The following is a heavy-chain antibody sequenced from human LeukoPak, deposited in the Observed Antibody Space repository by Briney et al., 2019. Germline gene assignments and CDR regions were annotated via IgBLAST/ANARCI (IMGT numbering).Heavy chain of an antibody. J-gene: IGHJ3*02. CDR1: GFTFKSFS. CDR3: AAIVVVPAAITRDAFDI. CDR2: ISSSGSTI. D-gene: IGHD2-2*01. Sequence: GGSLRLSCGGSGFTFKSFSMHWVRQAPGKGLEWVSYISSSGSTIYYADSVKGRFTISRDNAKNSLYLQMNSLRAEDTAVYYCAAIVVVPAAITRDAFDIWGQGTMVTVSS. V-gene: IGHV3-48*04.